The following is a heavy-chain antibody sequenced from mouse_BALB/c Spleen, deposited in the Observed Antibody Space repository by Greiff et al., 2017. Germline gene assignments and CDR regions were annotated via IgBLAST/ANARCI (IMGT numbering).Heavy chain of an antibody. CDR1: GFSLTSYG. CDR2: IWAGGST. CDR3: ARDRGDFWLAY. D-gene: IGHD3-1*01. Sequence: VQLQQSGPGLVAPSQSLSITCTVSGFSLTSYGVHWVRQPPGKGLEWLGVIWAGGSTNYNSALMSRLSISKDNSKSQVFLKMNSLQTDDTAMYYCARDRGDFWLAYWGQGTLVTVSA. V-gene: IGHV2-9*02. J-gene: IGHJ3*01.